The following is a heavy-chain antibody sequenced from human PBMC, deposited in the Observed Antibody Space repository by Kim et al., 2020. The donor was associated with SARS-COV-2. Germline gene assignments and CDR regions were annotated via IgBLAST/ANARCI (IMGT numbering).Heavy chain of an antibody. J-gene: IGHJ6*03. V-gene: IGHV4-34*01. D-gene: IGHD3-10*01. Sequence: SETLSLTCAVYGGSFSDYYWTWIRQPPGKGLQWIGEINQSGSTNYNPSLKSRLIISVDTSNNQFSLKLSSVTAADTAVYYCARVGRLWFGELFPHYYYY. CDR1: GGSFSDYY. CDR3: ARVGRLWFGELFPHYYYY. CDR2: INQSGST.